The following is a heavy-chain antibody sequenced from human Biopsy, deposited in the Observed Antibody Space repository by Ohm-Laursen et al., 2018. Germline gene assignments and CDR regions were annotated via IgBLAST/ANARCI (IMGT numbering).Heavy chain of an antibody. CDR2: ISASSSHI. J-gene: IGHJ5*01. CDR3: AAEFLRTSVGERWLDF. V-gene: IGHV3-21*01. D-gene: IGHD2-15*01. CDR1: GVTLSGYA. Sequence: GSLRLSCTASGVTLSGYAMNWVRQAPGKGLEWVSSISASSSHIHYADSVKGRFTVSRDNAKNSLYLQMSSLRVADTAVYYCAAEFLRTSVGERWLDFWGQGTPVTVSS.